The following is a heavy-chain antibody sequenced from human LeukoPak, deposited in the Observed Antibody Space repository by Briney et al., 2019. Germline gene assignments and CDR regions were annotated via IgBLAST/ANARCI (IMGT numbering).Heavy chain of an antibody. Sequence: GESLKISCKGSGYRFTSYWIGWVRQIPGKGLEWMGIIYPGDSDTSYSPSFQGQVTISADKSISTAYLQWSSLKASDTAMDYCARVIGGGSYYFDYWGQGTLATVSS. D-gene: IGHD1-26*01. CDR2: IYPGDSDT. CDR1: GYRFTSYW. V-gene: IGHV5-51*01. J-gene: IGHJ4*02. CDR3: ARVIGGGSYYFDY.